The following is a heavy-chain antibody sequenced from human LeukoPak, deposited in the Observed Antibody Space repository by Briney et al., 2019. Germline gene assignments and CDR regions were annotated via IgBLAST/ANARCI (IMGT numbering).Heavy chain of an antibody. CDR1: GYTFTGYY. CDR3: ATESYGYLWFDP. J-gene: IGHJ5*02. CDR2: INPNSGGT. Sequence: ASVTVSCKASGYTFTGYYMHWVRQAPGQGLEWMGWINPNSGGTNYAQKFQGRVTMTRDTSISTAYMELSRLRSDDTAVYYCATESYGYLWFDPWGQGTLVTVSS. D-gene: IGHD5-18*01. V-gene: IGHV1-2*02.